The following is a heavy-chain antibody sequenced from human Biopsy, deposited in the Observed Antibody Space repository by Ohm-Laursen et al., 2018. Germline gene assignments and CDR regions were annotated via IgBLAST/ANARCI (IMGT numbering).Heavy chain of an antibody. Sequence: SDTLSLTCTVSGGSIGGSGDYWSWVRQPPGKGLEWIGYISDTGTTNYNPSLRGRVAMSVDTSKNQFSLQLTPVTAADTAMFFCARLFRLDDYWNDDPPDGFDVWGQGTMVTVSS. J-gene: IGHJ3*01. D-gene: IGHD3-3*01. V-gene: IGHV4-61*08. CDR2: ISDTGTT. CDR3: ARLFRLDDYWNDDPPDGFDV. CDR1: GGSIGGSGDY.